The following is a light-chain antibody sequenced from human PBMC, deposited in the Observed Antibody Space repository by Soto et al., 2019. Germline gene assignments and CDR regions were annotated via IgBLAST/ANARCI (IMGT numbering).Light chain of an antibody. J-gene: IGKJ1*01. CDR3: LQRSSWPWT. V-gene: IGKV3-11*01. CDR1: QSVSSF. Sequence: EIVLTQSPATLSLSTGERATLSCRASQSVSSFLAWYQQKPGQAPRLLIYDASNRATGIPARFSGSGSGTDFTLTISSLEPEDFAVYYCLQRSSWPWTFGQGTKVDIK. CDR2: DAS.